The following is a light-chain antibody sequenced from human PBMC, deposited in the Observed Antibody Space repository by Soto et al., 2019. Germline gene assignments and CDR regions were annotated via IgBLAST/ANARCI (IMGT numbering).Light chain of an antibody. CDR2: DAS. J-gene: IGKJ2*01. CDR1: ETISNF. CDR3: EQDKIFPYA. V-gene: IGKV1-5*01. Sequence: DIQMTQSPSTLSASVGDRVAITCRASETISNFLAWYQQKPGKAPKLLFFDASNLESGVPSRFSGSGSGTAFTLTITSLQPDDFATYYCEQDKIFPYAFGQGTNLDLK.